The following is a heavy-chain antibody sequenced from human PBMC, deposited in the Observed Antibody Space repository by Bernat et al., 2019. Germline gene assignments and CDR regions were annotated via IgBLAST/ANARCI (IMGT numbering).Heavy chain of an antibody. V-gene: IGHV3-15*07. J-gene: IGHJ4*02. Sequence: EVQLVESGGDLVKPGESLRLSCATSAFIFTDAWMNWVRQAPRKGLDWVGRIKSKTDGGTTEYAGPVKGRFTISRDDSKSTVYLQMNSLKIEDTAIYYCNTDRITTFGRFWGQGTLVTVSS. CDR1: AFIFTDAW. D-gene: IGHD3-3*01. CDR3: NTDRITTFGRF. CDR2: IKSKTDGGTT.